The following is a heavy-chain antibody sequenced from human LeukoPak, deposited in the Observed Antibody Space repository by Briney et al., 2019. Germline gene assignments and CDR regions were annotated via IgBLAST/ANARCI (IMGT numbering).Heavy chain of an antibody. Sequence: SETLSLTCSVSGGSISSGGYYWSWIRQHPGKGLEWIGYIYYSGSTYYNPSLKSRVTISVDTSKNQFSLKLSSVTAADTAVYYCASLTGYSSGCFHDWGQGTLVTVSS. CDR3: ASLTGYSSGCFHD. CDR2: IYYSGST. J-gene: IGHJ4*02. V-gene: IGHV4-31*03. D-gene: IGHD6-19*01. CDR1: GGSISSGGYY.